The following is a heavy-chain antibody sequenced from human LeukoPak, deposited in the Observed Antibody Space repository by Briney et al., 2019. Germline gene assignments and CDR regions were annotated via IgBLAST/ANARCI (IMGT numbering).Heavy chain of an antibody. J-gene: IGHJ3*02. Sequence: ASVKVSCKASGYTFTTYDINWVRQATGQGLEWMGWMNPNSGNTVYAQKFQGRVNLTRNTSVMTAYMELSSLRSEDTAVYYCARAGTWAFHIWGQGTMVTVSS. CDR3: ARAGTWAFHI. D-gene: IGHD1-26*01. V-gene: IGHV1-8*03. CDR1: GYTFTTYD. CDR2: MNPNSGNT.